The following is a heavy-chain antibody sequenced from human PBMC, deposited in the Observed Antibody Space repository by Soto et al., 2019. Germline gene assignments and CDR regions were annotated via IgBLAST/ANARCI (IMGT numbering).Heavy chain of an antibody. Sequence: PVGSLRVSCAASGFTFRIYSMHWVRQSPGKGLEWVAVMWYDGTNKYYGESVKGRFTISRDNSENTLYLQMNSLRVEDTAVYYCARDATFGTKGGSFDIWGHGTLVTVSS. V-gene: IGHV3-33*01. CDR2: MWYDGTNK. D-gene: IGHD3-16*01. CDR3: ARDATFGTKGGSFDI. CDR1: GFTFRIYS. J-gene: IGHJ3*02.